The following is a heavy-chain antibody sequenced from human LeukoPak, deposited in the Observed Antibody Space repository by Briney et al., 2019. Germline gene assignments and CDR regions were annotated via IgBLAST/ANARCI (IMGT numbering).Heavy chain of an antibody. J-gene: IGHJ6*03. CDR3: ARTTEGYCRGRSCYSYYYYMDV. D-gene: IGHD2-15*01. CDR1: GGSISSYY. Sequence: PSETLSLTCTVSGGSISSYYWSWIRQPPGKGLEWFGYIYYSGGTNYNPSLKSRVTISVDTSKNQFSLKLRSVTAADTAVYYCARTTEGYCRGRSCYSYYYYMDVWGKGTTVTISS. V-gene: IGHV4-59*01. CDR2: IYYSGGT.